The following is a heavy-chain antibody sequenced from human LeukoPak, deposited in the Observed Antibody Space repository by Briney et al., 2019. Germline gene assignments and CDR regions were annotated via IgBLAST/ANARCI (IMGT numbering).Heavy chain of an antibody. V-gene: IGHV3-11*06. CDR2: ISSSSSYT. CDR1: GFTFSDYY. CDR3: ARFSRGCSSTSCYGGDFDY. Sequence: GGSLGLSCAASGFTFSDYYMSWIRQAPGKGLEWVSYISSSSSYTNYADSVKGRFTISRDNAKNSLYLQMNSLRAEDTAVYYCARFSRGCSSTSCYGGDFDYWGQGTLVTVSS. J-gene: IGHJ4*02. D-gene: IGHD2-2*01.